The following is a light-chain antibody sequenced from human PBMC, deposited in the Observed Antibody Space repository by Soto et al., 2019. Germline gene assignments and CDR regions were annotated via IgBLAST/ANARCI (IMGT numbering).Light chain of an antibody. V-gene: IGKV1-5*01. Sequence: DIQMTQSPSTLSASVGDRVTITCRASQSISSWLAWYQQKPGKAPKLLIYDASSLESGVPSRFSGSGSGTEFTLTIISLQPDDFATYYCQQYNSYSLYTFGQGTNLEIK. CDR2: DAS. CDR3: QQYNSYSLYT. J-gene: IGKJ2*01. CDR1: QSISSW.